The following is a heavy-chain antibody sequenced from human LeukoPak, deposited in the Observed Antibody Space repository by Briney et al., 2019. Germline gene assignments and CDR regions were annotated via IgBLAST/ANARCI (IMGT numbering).Heavy chain of an antibody. CDR1: GFTFSSYA. V-gene: IGHV3-64*04. CDR3: ARANDSSGYYLNNFDY. Sequence: GGSLRLSCSASGFTFSSYAMHWVRQAPGKGLEYVSAISSNGGSTYYADSVKGRFTISRDNAKNSLYLQMNSLRAEDTAVYYCARANDSSGYYLNNFDYWGQGTLVTVSS. J-gene: IGHJ4*02. D-gene: IGHD3-22*01. CDR2: ISSNGGST.